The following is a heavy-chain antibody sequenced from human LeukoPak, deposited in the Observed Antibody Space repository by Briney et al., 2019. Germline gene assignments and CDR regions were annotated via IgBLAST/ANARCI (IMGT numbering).Heavy chain of an antibody. V-gene: IGHV4-4*07. CDR1: GGSINTYY. J-gene: IGHJ4*02. CDR2: IHTSGST. CDR3: ARARFGGPDY. D-gene: IGHD3-10*01. Sequence: SETLSLTCTVSGGSINTYYWTWIRQSAGKGLEWIGRIHTSGSTNYNPSLKSRVTMSVDTSRNQFSLEVNSVTAADTAVYYCARARFGGPDYWGQGTLVTVSS.